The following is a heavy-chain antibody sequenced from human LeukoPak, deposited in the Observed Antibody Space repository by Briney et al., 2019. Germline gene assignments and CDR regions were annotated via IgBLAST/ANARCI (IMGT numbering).Heavy chain of an antibody. D-gene: IGHD3-22*01. J-gene: IGHJ4*02. CDR1: GFTFSSYS. Sequence: GGSLRLSCAASGFTFSSYSMNWVRQAPGKGLEWVSSISSSSSYIYYADSVKGRFTISRDNAKNSLYPQMNSLRAEDTAVYYCARVDHYYDSSGYYGAFDYWGQGTLVTVSS. CDR3: ARVDHYYDSSGYYGAFDY. CDR2: ISSSSSYI. V-gene: IGHV3-21*01.